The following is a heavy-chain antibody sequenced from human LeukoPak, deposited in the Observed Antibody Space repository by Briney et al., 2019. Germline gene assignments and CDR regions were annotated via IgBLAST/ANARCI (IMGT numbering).Heavy chain of an antibody. Sequence: SETLSLTCTVSGGSISSGYYWGWIRPPPGKGLEWIGSIYHSGSTYYNPSLKSRVTISVDTSKNQFSLKLSSVTAADTAVYYCARGRRDTAMIIYYYYYYMDVWGKGTTVTISS. J-gene: IGHJ6*03. D-gene: IGHD5-18*01. V-gene: IGHV4-38-2*02. CDR1: GGSISSGYY. CDR3: ARGRRDTAMIIYYYYYYMDV. CDR2: IYHSGST.